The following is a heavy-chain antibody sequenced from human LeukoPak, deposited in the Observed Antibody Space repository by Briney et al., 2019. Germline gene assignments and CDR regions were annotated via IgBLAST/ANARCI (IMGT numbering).Heavy chain of an antibody. CDR3: AKEWRLLRDLWILDY. V-gene: IGHV3-30*18. Sequence: GGSLRLSCAASGFTFSSYGMHWVRQAPGKGLEWVAVISYDGSNKYYADSVKGRFTISRDNSKNTLYLQMNSLRAEDTAVYYCAKEWRLLRDLWILDYWGQGTLVTVSS. D-gene: IGHD2-21*02. CDR1: GFTFSSYG. J-gene: IGHJ4*02. CDR2: ISYDGSNK.